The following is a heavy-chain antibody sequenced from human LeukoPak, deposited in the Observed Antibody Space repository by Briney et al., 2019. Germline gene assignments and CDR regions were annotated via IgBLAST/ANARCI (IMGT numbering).Heavy chain of an antibody. V-gene: IGHV4-59*01. J-gene: IGHJ5*02. CDR1: GGTISSYF. D-gene: IGHD6-19*01. CDR2: IYYSGST. CDR3: ARDGGSGWYYH. Sequence: SETLSLTCTVSGGTISSYFWTWIRQPPGKGLEWMGYIYYSGSTNYNPSLKSRVTISVDTSKNQFSLKLSSVTAADTAVYYCARDGGSGWYYHWGQGTLVTVSS.